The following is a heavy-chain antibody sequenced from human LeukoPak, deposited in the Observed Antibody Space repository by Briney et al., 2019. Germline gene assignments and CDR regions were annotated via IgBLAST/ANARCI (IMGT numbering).Heavy chain of an antibody. V-gene: IGHV3-23*01. CDR2: ISDSGGST. CDR1: GFTFSNYA. Sequence: GGSLRLSCAASGFTFSNYAMSWVRQAPGKGLEWVSSISDSGGSTYYADSVKGRFTISRDNSKNTLYLQMNSLRAEDTAVYYCARSPYYYDSSGYSFQAWGQGTLVTVSS. CDR3: ARSPYYYDSSGYSFQA. J-gene: IGHJ5*02. D-gene: IGHD3-22*01.